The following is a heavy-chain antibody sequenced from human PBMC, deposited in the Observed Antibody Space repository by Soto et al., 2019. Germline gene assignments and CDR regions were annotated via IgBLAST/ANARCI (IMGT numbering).Heavy chain of an antibody. V-gene: IGHV4-31*03. J-gene: IGHJ6*02. D-gene: IGHD3-9*01. CDR3: ARDSIGQSYYDILTGYYKPTNYYYYGMDV. Sequence: SETLSLTCTVSGGSISSGGYYWSWIRQHPGKGLEWIGYIYYSGSTYYNPSLKSRVTISVDTSKNQFSLKLGSLTAADTAVYYCARDSIGQSYYDILTGYYKPTNYYYYGMDVWGQGTTVTVSS. CDR1: GGSISSGGYY. CDR2: IYYSGST.